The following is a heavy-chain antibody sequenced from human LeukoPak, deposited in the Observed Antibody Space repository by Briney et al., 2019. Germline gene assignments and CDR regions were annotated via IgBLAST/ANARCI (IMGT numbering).Heavy chain of an antibody. CDR1: GYTFTDYF. CDR3: ARVVLPMVRGAQPNNWFDP. CDR2: INPNSGGT. Sequence: ASVKVSCKASGYTFTDYFMHWVRQAPGQGLEWMGWINPNSGGTNYAQKFQGRVTMTRDTSTSTVYMELSSLRSEDTAVYYCARVVLPMVRGAQPNNWFDPWGQGTLVTVSS. D-gene: IGHD3-10*01. J-gene: IGHJ5*02. V-gene: IGHV1-2*02.